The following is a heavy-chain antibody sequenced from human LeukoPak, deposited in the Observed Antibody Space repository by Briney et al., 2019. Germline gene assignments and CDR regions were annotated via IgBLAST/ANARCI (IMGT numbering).Heavy chain of an antibody. Sequence: GESLKISCKGSGYSFTNYWIGWVRQMPGKGLEWMGIIYPGDSDTLYSPSFEDQVTISADKSISTAYLQWSSLKASDTAMYYCARLHYGGNSNTGYFDYWGQGTLVSVSS. CDR3: ARLHYGGNSNTGYFDY. CDR2: IYPGDSDT. V-gene: IGHV5-51*01. D-gene: IGHD4-23*01. J-gene: IGHJ4*02. CDR1: GYSFTNYW.